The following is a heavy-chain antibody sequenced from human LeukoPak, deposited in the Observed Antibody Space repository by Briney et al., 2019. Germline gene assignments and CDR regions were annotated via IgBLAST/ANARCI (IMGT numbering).Heavy chain of an antibody. V-gene: IGHV3-66*01. J-gene: IGHJ3*01. CDR2: IYSGGST. Sequence: PGGSLRLSCAASGFTVSTNYMTWVRQAPGNGLEWVSVIYSGGSTYYADSVKGRFTISRDNTKNTLYLQMNSLRAEDAAVYYCARVGYSYAFDVWGQGTMVTVSS. CDR3: ARVGYSYAFDV. D-gene: IGHD1-1*01. CDR1: GFTVSTNY.